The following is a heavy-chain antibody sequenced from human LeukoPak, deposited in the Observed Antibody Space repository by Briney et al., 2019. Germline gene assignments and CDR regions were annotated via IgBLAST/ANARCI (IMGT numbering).Heavy chain of an antibody. Sequence: PSETLSLTCTVSGDSISSFYWSWIRQPPGKGLEWIGYIYYSGSTNYNPSLKSRVTISLGTSKNQFSLKLSSVTAADTAVYFCAKDDVGELNLIDNWGQGTLVTVSS. J-gene: IGHJ4*02. CDR3: AKDDVGELNLIDN. CDR1: GDSISSFY. V-gene: IGHV4-59*01. D-gene: IGHD3-16*01. CDR2: IYYSGST.